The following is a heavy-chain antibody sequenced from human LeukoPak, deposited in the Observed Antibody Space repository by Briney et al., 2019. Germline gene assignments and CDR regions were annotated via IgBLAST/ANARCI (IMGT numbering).Heavy chain of an antibody. V-gene: IGHV4-34*01. Sequence: KPSETLSLTCAVYGGSFSGYYWSWIRQPPGKGLEWIGEINHSGSTNYNPSLKSRVTISVDTSKNQFSLKLSSVTAADTAVYYCARGLKRYYYGSGSYYYYGMDVRGQGTTVTVSS. J-gene: IGHJ6*02. CDR3: ARGLKRYYYGSGSYYYYGMDV. D-gene: IGHD3-10*01. CDR1: GGSFSGYY. CDR2: INHSGST.